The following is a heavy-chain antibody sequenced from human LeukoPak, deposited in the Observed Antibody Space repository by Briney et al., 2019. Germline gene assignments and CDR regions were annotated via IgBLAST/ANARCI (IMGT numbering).Heavy chain of an antibody. V-gene: IGHV5-51*01. CDR3: ARLVNGYNPFEY. CDR1: GYSFTSYW. J-gene: IGHJ4*02. CDR2: IYPSDSDT. D-gene: IGHD5-24*01. Sequence: GESLKISCKASGYSFTSYWIVWVRQMPGKGLEWMGIIYPSDSDTRYSPSFQGQVTISADKSISTACLQWSSLKASDTAMYYCARLVNGYNPFEYWGQGTLVTVSS.